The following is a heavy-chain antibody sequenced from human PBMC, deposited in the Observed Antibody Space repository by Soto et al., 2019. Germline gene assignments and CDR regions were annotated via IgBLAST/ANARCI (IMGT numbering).Heavy chain of an antibody. CDR3: ARVKSYNRSYYYYNVYAY. CDR2: INQSGTT. J-gene: IGHJ4*02. CDR1: GGTFSGYY. Sequence: SETLSLTCAVYGGTFSGYYWSWIRQTPEKGQEWIGEINQSGTTNYIPSLKSRVTMSVDTSKNQFSLQMTSVTAADTAVYYCARVKSYNRSYYYYNVYAYWGQGTLVTVSS. D-gene: IGHD3-22*01. V-gene: IGHV4-34*01.